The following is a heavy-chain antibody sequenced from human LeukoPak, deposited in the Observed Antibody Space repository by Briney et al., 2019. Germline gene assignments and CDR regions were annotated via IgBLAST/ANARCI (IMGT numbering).Heavy chain of an antibody. CDR2: IHPDGSEK. Sequence: GGSLRLSCAASGFTFSDYWMSWVRQAPGRGLEWVANIHPDGSEKYYVDSVKGRFTISRDNAKDSLYLQMNSLRAEDTAVYYCARPHPRSGRTFASWGQETLVTVSS. D-gene: IGHD3-10*01. V-gene: IGHV3-7*01. CDR3: ARPHPRSGRTFAS. J-gene: IGHJ4*02. CDR1: GFTFSDYW.